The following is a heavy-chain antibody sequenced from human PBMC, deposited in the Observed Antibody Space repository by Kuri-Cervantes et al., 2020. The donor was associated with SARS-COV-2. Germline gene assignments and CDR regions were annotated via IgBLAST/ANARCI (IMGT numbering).Heavy chain of an antibody. Sequence: SETLSLTCTVSGGSVSSGGYYWNWIRQPPGKGREWIGYVYYSESTNYNPSLKSRVTISVDTSKNQFSLKLSSVTAADTAVYYCARLPTTRVRWFDPWGQGTLVTVSS. CDR3: ARLPTTRVRWFDP. J-gene: IGHJ5*02. CDR1: GGSVSSGGYY. D-gene: IGHD1-26*01. CDR2: VYYSEST. V-gene: IGHV4-61*08.